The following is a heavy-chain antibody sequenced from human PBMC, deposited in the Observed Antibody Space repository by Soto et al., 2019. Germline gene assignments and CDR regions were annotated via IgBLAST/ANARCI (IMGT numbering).Heavy chain of an antibody. CDR3: ARDQSSGWYGSYYYGMDV. CDR1: GFTGSSNY. V-gene: IGHV3-53*01. Sequence: GGSLRLSCAASGFTGSSNYMSWVRQAPGKGPEWVSVIYSGGSTYYADSVKGRFTISRDNSKNTLYLQMNSLRAEDTAVYYCARDQSSGWYGSYYYGMDVWGQGTTVTVSS. D-gene: IGHD6-19*01. J-gene: IGHJ6*02. CDR2: IYSGGST.